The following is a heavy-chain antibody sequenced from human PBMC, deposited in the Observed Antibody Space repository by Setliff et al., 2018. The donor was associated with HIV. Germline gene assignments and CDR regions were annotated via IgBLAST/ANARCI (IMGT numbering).Heavy chain of an antibody. D-gene: IGHD3-16*01. CDR2: INHSGST. J-gene: IGHJ5*01. Sequence: PSETLSLTCAVYGGSFSGYHWNWIRQFPGKGLEWIGEINHSGSTNYNPSLKSRVTISVDTSKNQFSLKLSSVTAADTAVYYCARLGYRWGGAVSADFDSWGQGTLVTVSS. CDR3: ARLGYRWGGAVSADFDS. V-gene: IGHV4-34*01. CDR1: GGSFSGYH.